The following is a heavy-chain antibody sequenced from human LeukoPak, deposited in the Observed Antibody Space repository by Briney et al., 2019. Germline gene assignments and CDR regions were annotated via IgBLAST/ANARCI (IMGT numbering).Heavy chain of an antibody. CDR3: ARDPNWGYSSGWYISDAFDI. CDR2: ISSSSSYI. Sequence: GGSLRLSCAASGFTFSSYSMNWVRQAPGKGLEWVSSISSSSSYIYYADSVKGRFTISRDNAKNSLYLQMNSLRAEDTAVYYCARDPNWGYSSGWYISDAFDIWGQGTMVTVSS. J-gene: IGHJ3*02. V-gene: IGHV3-21*01. CDR1: GFTFSSYS. D-gene: IGHD6-19*01.